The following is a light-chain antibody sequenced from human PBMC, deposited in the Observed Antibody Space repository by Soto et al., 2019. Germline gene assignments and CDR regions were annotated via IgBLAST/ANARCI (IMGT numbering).Light chain of an antibody. CDR3: QQRMNWPLT. V-gene: IGKV3-11*01. J-gene: IGKJ4*01. Sequence: EIVLTKSPATLSLSPGERAILSCRANQTVANYLAGYQQRPGQAPRLLIYDSSHRATGIPPRFSGGGSGTDFALTISSLEPEDFAVYYCQQRMNWPLTFGGGTRVE. CDR1: QTVANY. CDR2: DSS.